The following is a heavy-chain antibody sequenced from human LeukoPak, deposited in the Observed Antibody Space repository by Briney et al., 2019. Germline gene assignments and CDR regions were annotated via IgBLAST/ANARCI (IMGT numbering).Heavy chain of an antibody. CDR3: AKAGLKGYSSSWYPADFGY. CDR2: ISDGGGST. J-gene: IGHJ4*02. V-gene: IGHV3-23*01. D-gene: IGHD6-13*01. CDR1: GFTFSTYA. Sequence: GGSPRLSCAASGFTFSTYAMSWVRQAPGKGLEWVSTISDGGGSTYYAASVKGRFTISRDNSKSTLYLQMNSLRAEDTAVYYCAKAGLKGYSSSWYPADFGYWGQGILVTVSA.